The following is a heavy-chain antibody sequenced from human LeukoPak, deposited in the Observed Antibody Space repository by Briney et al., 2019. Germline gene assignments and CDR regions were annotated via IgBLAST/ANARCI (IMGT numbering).Heavy chain of an antibody. D-gene: IGHD1-26*01. Sequence: SETLSLTCAVYGGSFSGYYWSWIRQPPGKGLEWIGEINHSGSTNYNPSLKSRVTISVDTSKNQFSLKLSSVTAADTAVYYCARGQGAPVFLDVWGQGTTVTVSS. CDR2: INHSGST. CDR1: GGSFSGYY. V-gene: IGHV4-34*01. CDR3: ARGQGAPVFLDV. J-gene: IGHJ6*02.